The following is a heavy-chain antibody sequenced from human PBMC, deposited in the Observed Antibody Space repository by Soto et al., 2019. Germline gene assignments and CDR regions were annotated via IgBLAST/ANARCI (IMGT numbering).Heavy chain of an antibody. D-gene: IGHD3-22*01. V-gene: IGHV3-23*01. CDR2: ISGSGGST. Sequence: GGSLRLSCAASGFTFSSYAMSWVRQAPGKGLEWVSAISGSGGSTYYADSVKGRFTISRDNSKNTLYLQMNSLRAEDTAVYYCAKDISITMIVGTWFDPWGQGTLVTVSS. CDR3: AKDISITMIVGTWFDP. J-gene: IGHJ5*02. CDR1: GFTFSSYA.